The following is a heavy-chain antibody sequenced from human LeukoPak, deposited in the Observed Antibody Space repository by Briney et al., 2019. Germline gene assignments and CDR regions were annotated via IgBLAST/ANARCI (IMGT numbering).Heavy chain of an antibody. CDR1: GFTFSKYR. V-gene: IGHV3-74*01. D-gene: IGHD3-3*01. CDR2: INSHGDTT. CDR3: ARASGYLNDLDF. Sequence: PGGSLRLSCEATGFTFSKYRMHWVRQSPGRGQVWVSFINSHGDTTTYADSVRGRFTISRDNAKNTVFLQMTSLVAEDTAVYYCARASGYLNDLDFWGQGTLVSVSS. J-gene: IGHJ4*02.